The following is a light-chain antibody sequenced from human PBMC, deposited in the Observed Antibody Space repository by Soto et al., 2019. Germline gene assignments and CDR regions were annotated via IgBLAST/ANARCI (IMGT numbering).Light chain of an antibody. V-gene: IGLV2-8*01. CDR1: SSDVGGHNY. Sequence: QSALTQSPSASGSPGQSVTISCTGTSSDVGGHNYVSWYQHHPGTAPKLIIYEVSKSPSGAPDRSCGSKSANAASVTVSGRQAEDEAFYCGSSTASNNNLVFGGGTKLTVL. CDR3: SSTASNNNLV. CDR2: EVS. J-gene: IGLJ3*02.